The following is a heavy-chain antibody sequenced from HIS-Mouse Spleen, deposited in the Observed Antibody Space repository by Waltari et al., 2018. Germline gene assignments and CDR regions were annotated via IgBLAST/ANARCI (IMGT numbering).Heavy chain of an antibody. CDR1: GFTFSSYG. V-gene: IGHV3-30*18. Sequence: QVQLVESGGGVVQPGRSLRLPCAASGFTFSSYGMPWVRQAPGKGLEWVAVISYDGSNKYYADSVKGRFTISRDNSKNTLYLQMNSLRAEDTDVYYCAKASSGWLDYWGQGTLVTVSS. CDR2: ISYDGSNK. D-gene: IGHD6-19*01. J-gene: IGHJ4*02. CDR3: AKASSGWLDY.